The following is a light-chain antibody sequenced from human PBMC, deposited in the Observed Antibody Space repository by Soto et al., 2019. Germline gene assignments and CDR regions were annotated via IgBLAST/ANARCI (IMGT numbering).Light chain of an antibody. CDR2: GAS. Sequence: EIVLTQSPGTLSLSPGERATLSCRASQSVSGSYLAWYQQKPGQAPRLLIYGASSRATGIPDRFSGSGSGTDFTLTISRLEPEDFVVYYCQQRSNWPLTFGGGTKVDIK. CDR1: QSVSGSY. J-gene: IGKJ4*01. V-gene: IGKV3D-20*02. CDR3: QQRSNWPLT.